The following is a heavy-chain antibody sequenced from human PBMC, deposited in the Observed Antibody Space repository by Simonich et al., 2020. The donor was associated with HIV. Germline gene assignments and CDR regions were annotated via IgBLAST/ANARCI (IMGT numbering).Heavy chain of an antibody. Sequence: QVRRVQAGTEVKKPGASVKVSCKASGYTFNNFGITWVRPAPGQGLEWMGWLRPYGGNTNYSQNLQGRVTMTTDTSTSTAYMERRSLRSDDTAVYYCARGNPWFDYWGQGTLVTVSS. CDR1: GYTFNNFG. D-gene: IGHD4-4*01. CDR2: LRPYGGNT. CDR3: ARGNPWFDY. V-gene: IGHV1-18*01. J-gene: IGHJ4*02.